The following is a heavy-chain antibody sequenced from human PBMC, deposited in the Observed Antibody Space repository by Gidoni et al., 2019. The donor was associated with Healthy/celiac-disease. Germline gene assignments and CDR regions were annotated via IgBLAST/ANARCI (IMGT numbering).Heavy chain of an antibody. CDR3: ARLSRFRDFWSGYPGGTFDI. J-gene: IGHJ3*02. Sequence: QLQLQESGPGLVKPSETLSLTCTVSGGSISSSSYYWGWIRQPPGKGLEWIGSIYYSGSTYHNPSLKSRVTISVDTSKNQFSLKLSSVTAADTAVYYCARLSRFRDFWSGYPGGTFDIWGQGTMVTVSS. CDR2: IYYSGST. D-gene: IGHD3-3*01. CDR1: GGSISSSSYY. V-gene: IGHV4-39*01.